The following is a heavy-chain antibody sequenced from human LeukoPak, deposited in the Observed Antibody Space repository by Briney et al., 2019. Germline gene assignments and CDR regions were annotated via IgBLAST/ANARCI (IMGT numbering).Heavy chain of an antibody. V-gene: IGHV6-1*01. CDR1: GDSVTSNSAA. CDR3: ARLAAGAARPDSVDS. CDR2: TYYRSKWYN. Sequence: SQTLSLTCAISGDSVTSNSAAWNWIRQSPSRGLEWLGRTYYRSKWYNDYAVSVKSRITINPDTSKNQFSLHLNSVTPEDTAVYYCARLAAGAARPDSVDSWGLGTLVTISS. J-gene: IGHJ4*02. D-gene: IGHD6-6*01.